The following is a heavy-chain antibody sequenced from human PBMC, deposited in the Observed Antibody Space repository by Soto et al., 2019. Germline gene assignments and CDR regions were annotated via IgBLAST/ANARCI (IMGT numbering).Heavy chain of an antibody. D-gene: IGHD2-15*01. Sequence: WSLRLSCAASGFTFSDYWMSWVRQAPGKGLEWVANIKQDGSEKDYVDSLKGRITISRDNGKNSLSLQMNSLRAEDTAVYYCVRVARWTSHFDHWGQGTLVTVSS. CDR3: VRVARWTSHFDH. V-gene: IGHV3-7*04. CDR1: GFTFSDYW. J-gene: IGHJ4*02. CDR2: IKQDGSEK.